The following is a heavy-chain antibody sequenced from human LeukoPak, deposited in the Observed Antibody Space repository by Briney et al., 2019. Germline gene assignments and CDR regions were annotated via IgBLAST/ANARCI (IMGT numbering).Heavy chain of an antibody. Sequence: SETLSLTCTVSGGSISSGGYYWSWIRQHPGKGLEWIGYIYYSGSTYYNPSLKSRVTISVDTSKNQFSLKLSSVTAADTAVYYCARYVMAESHWFDPWGQGTRVTVSS. J-gene: IGHJ5*02. CDR2: IYYSGST. D-gene: IGHD2-8*01. CDR3: ARYVMAESHWFDP. CDR1: GGSISSGGYY. V-gene: IGHV4-31*03.